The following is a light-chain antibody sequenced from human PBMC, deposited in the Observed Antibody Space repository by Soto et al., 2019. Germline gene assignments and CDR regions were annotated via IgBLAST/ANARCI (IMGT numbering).Light chain of an antibody. V-gene: IGKV3-20*01. CDR2: GTS. Sequence: EIVLTQSPGTLSVSPGERATLSCRASQTISSKYLAWYQQKPGQAPSLLIYGTSSRATGIPDRFSGSGSGTDFTLTISRLEPEDSAIYYCQQYGSWTFVQGTKVEIK. CDR3: QQYGSWT. CDR1: QTISSKY. J-gene: IGKJ1*01.